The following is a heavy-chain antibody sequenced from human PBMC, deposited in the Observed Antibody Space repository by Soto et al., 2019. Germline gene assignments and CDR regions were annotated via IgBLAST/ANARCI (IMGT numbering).Heavy chain of an antibody. CDR3: ARGRCGGGNCYAIDDALDI. D-gene: IGHD2-15*01. J-gene: IGHJ3*02. CDR1: GFTVSNHY. Sequence: GGSLRLSCAASGFTVSNHYMTWVRQAPGKGLQWVSLIYSSGSTYYGDSVKGRFTISRDNSRNILSLQMSSLRAEDTAVYYCARGRCGGGNCYAIDDALDIWGQGTMVTVSS. CDR2: IYSSGST. V-gene: IGHV3-53*01.